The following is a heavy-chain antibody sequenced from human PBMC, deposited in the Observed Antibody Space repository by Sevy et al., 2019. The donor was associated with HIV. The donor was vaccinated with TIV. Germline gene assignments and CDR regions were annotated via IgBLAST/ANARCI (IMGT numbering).Heavy chain of an antibody. CDR2: IKQDGSEK. D-gene: IGHD6-19*01. CDR3: AMGAGLK. CDR1: GFTFSSYW. J-gene: IGHJ4*02. V-gene: IGHV3-7*01. Sequence: GGSLRLSCAASGFTFSSYWMTWVRQAPGKGLEYVTNIKQDGSEKYYVDSVKGRFTISRDNAKNSLFQQMNSLRAEDTAVYYCAMGAGLKWGQGTLVTVSS.